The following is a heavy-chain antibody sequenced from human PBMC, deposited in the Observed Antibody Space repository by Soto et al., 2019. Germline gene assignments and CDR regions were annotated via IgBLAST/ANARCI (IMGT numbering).Heavy chain of an antibody. CDR2: IYYSGST. D-gene: IGHD3-10*01. CDR3: ASSQPDYYGSGSYYTIDY. Sequence: SETLSLTCTVSGASVNDYYWSWFRQPPGKTLEWIGYIYYSGSTNYNPSLKSRVTISVDTSKNQFSLKLSSVTAADTAVYYCASSQPDYYGSGSYYTIDYWGQGTLVTVSS. J-gene: IGHJ4*02. CDR1: GASVNDYY. V-gene: IGHV4-59*02.